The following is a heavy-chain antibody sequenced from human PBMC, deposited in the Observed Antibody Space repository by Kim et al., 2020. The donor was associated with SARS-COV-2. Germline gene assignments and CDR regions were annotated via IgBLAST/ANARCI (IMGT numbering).Heavy chain of an antibody. CDR3: TTLNTIAAANY. Sequence: TDYAAPVKGRFTISRDDSKNTLYLQMNSLKTDDTAVYYCTTLNTIAAANYWGQGTLVTVSS. J-gene: IGHJ4*02. CDR2: T. V-gene: IGHV3-15*01. D-gene: IGHD6-13*01.